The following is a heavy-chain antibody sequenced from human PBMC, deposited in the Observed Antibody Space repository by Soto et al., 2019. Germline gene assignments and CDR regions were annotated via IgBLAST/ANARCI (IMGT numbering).Heavy chain of an antibody. Sequence: PGGSLRLSCAASGFTFSSYAMSWVRQAPGKGLEWVSAISGSGGSTYYADSVKGRFTISRDNSKNTLYLQMNSLRAEDTAVYYCAKAHLGSDYDFWSGYYYYYYGMDVWGQGTTVTVSS. CDR2: ISGSGGST. CDR3: AKAHLGSDYDFWSGYYYYYYGMDV. CDR1: GFTFSSYA. V-gene: IGHV3-23*01. D-gene: IGHD3-3*01. J-gene: IGHJ6*02.